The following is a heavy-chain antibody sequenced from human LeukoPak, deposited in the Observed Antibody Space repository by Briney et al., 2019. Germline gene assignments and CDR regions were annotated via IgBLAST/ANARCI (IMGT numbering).Heavy chain of an antibody. CDR2: IYYSGGT. CDR1: GGSISSSSYY. D-gene: IGHD3-22*01. V-gene: IGHV4-39*01. Sequence: SETLSLTCTVSGGSISSSSYYWGWIRQPPGKGLEWIGSIYYSGGTYYNPSLKSRVTISVDTSKNQFSLKLSSVTAADTAVYYCASTYAYITMITGLHWGQGTLVTVSS. CDR3: ASTYAYITMITGLH. J-gene: IGHJ4*02.